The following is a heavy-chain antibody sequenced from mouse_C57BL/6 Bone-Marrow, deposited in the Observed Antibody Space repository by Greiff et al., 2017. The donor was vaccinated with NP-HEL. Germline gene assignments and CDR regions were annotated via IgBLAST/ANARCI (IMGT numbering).Heavy chain of an antibody. J-gene: IGHJ4*01. CDR1: GYTFTTYP. D-gene: IGHD2-2*01. CDR2: FHPYNDDT. V-gene: IGHV1-47*01. Sequence: VQLQQSGAELVKPGASVKMSCKASGYTFTTYPIEWMKQNHGKSLEWIGNFHPYNDDTKYNDKFKGKATLTVEKSSSTVYLELSRLTSDDSAVYYCARRGIYYGYDDYAMDYWGQGTSVTVSS. CDR3: ARRGIYYGYDDYAMDY.